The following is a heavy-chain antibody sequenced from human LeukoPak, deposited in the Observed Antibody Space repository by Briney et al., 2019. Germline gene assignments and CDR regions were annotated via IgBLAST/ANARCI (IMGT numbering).Heavy chain of an antibody. V-gene: IGHV4-34*01. CDR1: GGSFSGYY. J-gene: IGHJ6*03. CDR2: INHSGRI. D-gene: IGHD3-3*02. CDR3: ARGSRHFGYYHYHMDV. Sequence: SETLSLTCAVYGGSFSGYYWSWIRQPPGKGLEWIGEINHSGRINYNPSLKSRVTISVDTPKNQFSLKLSSVTAADTAVYYCARGSRHFGYYHYHMDVWGKGTTVTVSS.